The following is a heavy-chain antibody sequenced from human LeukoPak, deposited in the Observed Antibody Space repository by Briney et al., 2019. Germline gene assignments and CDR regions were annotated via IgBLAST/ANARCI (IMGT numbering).Heavy chain of an antibody. V-gene: IGHV3-21*04. CDR2: ISTSSSYI. Sequence: GGSLRLSCAASGFTFNSHSMNWVRQAPGKGLEWVSSISTSSSYIYYADSVKGRFTISRDNAKNSLYLQMNSLRAEDTAVYYCAKDRKWLVLDYFDYWGQGTLVTVSS. J-gene: IGHJ4*02. CDR3: AKDRKWLVLDYFDY. CDR1: GFTFNSHS. D-gene: IGHD6-19*01.